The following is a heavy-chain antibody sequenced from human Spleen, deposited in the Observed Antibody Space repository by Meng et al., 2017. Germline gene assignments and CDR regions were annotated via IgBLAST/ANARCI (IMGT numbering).Heavy chain of an antibody. J-gene: IGHJ4*02. CDR2: IYWNDDK. CDR1: GFSLSSSGEG. Sequence: SGPTLVKPTQTLTLTCTFSGFSLSSSGEGVGWIRQPPGKALEWLALIYWNDDKRYSPSLKSRLTITKDTSKNQVVLTMTNMDPVDTATYYCAHRPSEEEITYYYDSSGYAYFDYWGQGTLVTVSS. V-gene: IGHV2-5*01. D-gene: IGHD3-22*01. CDR3: AHRPSEEEITYYYDSSGYAYFDY.